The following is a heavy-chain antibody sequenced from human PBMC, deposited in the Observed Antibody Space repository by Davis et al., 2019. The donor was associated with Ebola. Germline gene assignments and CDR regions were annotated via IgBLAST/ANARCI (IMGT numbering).Heavy chain of an antibody. Sequence: GESLKISCAASGFSFSDSATHWVRQASGKGLEWVGRIRTKRNNCATSFTASVKGRITISRDDAKSMASLQMNSLKTEDTAVYYCTLRATWGQGTLVSVSS. CDR2: IRTKRNNCAT. CDR1: GFSFSDSA. V-gene: IGHV3-73*01. CDR3: TLRAT. J-gene: IGHJ1*01.